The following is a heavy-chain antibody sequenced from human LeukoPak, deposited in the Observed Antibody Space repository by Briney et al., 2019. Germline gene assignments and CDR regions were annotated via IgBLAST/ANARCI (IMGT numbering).Heavy chain of an antibody. J-gene: IGHJ4*02. D-gene: IGHD2/OR15-2a*01. CDR3: ARSEDEYSIHFDL. CDR1: GFTLRTYS. Sequence: GGSLRLSCGASGFTLRTYSMSWVRLTPGKGLQWISYISSSSNTRYYADSVKGRFTISRDNAKNSLYLQMNGLRVEDTAVYYCARSEDEYSIHFDLWGQGTRVTASS. CDR2: ISSSSNTR. V-gene: IGHV3-48*04.